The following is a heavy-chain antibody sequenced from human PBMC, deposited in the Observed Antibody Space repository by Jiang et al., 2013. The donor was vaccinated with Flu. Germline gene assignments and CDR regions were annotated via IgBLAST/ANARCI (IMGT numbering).Heavy chain of an antibody. V-gene: IGHV6-1*01. D-gene: IGHD6-13*01. CDR3: AREVAAGWDY. CDR2: IYYRSKWYN. J-gene: IGHJ4*02. CDR1: GDSVSSNSAA. Sequence: QTLSLTCAISGDSVSSNSAAWNWIRQSPSRGLEWLGRIYYRSKWYNEYAVSVKSRIIIDPDTPKNQFSLQLNSVTPEDTAVYYCAREVAAGWDYWGQGTLVTVSS.